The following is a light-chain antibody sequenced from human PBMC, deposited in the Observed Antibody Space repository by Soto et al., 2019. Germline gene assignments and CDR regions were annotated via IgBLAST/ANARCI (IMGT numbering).Light chain of an antibody. CDR2: EVN. CDR1: SSDVGAYNY. Sequence: QSALTQPASVSGSPGQSITISCTGTSSDVGAYNYVSWYQQHPGEAPKLMLYEVNNRPSGVSNRFSGSKSGNTASLTISGLQAEDEADYYCSSYTGTDSFEVFGGGTKLTVL. CDR3: SSYTGTDSFEV. V-gene: IGLV2-14*01. J-gene: IGLJ3*02.